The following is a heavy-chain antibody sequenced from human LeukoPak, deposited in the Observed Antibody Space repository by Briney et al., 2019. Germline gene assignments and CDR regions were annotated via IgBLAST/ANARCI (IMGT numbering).Heavy chain of an antibody. CDR2: ISGDGGYT. Sequence: GGSLRLSCAASRFTFDDYAMHWVRQAPGKGLEWVSLISGDGGYTYYADSLKGRFTVSGDNSKNSLYLQMNSLRTEDTALYYCAKDMGPLGTIWIDYWGQGTLVTVSS. V-gene: IGHV3-43*02. D-gene: IGHD3-3*01. CDR1: RFTFDDYA. J-gene: IGHJ4*02. CDR3: AKDMGPLGTIWIDY.